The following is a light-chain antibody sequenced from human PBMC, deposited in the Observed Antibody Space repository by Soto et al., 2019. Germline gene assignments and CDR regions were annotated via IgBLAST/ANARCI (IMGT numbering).Light chain of an antibody. CDR2: DAS. J-gene: IGKJ5*01. Sequence: EIVLTQSPGTLSLSPGERATLSCRASQSVSSNYLAWYQQKPGQAPRLLIYDASTRATGIPDSFSGSGSGTDFTLTISRLEPEDFAVYYCQQYGSSPPITFGQGTRLEIK. V-gene: IGKV3-20*01. CDR1: QSVSSNY. CDR3: QQYGSSPPIT.